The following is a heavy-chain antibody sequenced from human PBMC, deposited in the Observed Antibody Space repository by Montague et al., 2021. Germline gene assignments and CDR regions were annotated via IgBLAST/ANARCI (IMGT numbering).Heavy chain of an antibody. Sequence: SLRLSCAASGFTVSSSHMNLFRQAPGKGLEWVSGIFDDGRTYHAYSVKGRFTISRDNSKNTLFLQVNSLRAEDTAVYFCARDIAGDGYSHFDCWGQGTLVTVSS. CDR1: GFTVSSSH. CDR3: ARDIAGDGYSHFDC. V-gene: IGHV3-53*01. CDR2: IFDDGRT. J-gene: IGHJ4*02. D-gene: IGHD5-24*01.